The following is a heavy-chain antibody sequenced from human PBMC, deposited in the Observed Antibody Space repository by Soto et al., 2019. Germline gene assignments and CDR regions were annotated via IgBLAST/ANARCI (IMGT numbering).Heavy chain of an antibody. V-gene: IGHV3-53*04. CDR1: GFTVSSNY. D-gene: IGHD6-19*01. CDR3: ARARSSSGWYHYFDY. CDR2: IYSGGST. Sequence: GGSLRLSCAASGFTVSSNYMSWVRQAPGKGLEWVSVIYSGGSTYYADSVKGRFTISRHNSKNTLYLQMNSLRAEDTAVYYCARARSSSGWYHYFDYWGQGTLVTVSS. J-gene: IGHJ4*02.